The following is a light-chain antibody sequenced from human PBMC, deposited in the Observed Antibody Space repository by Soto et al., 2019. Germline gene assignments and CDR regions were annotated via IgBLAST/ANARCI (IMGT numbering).Light chain of an antibody. V-gene: IGKV1-39*01. CDR3: QQSYNTPRA. J-gene: IGKJ1*01. CDR2: AAS. CDR1: QSISSY. Sequence: DIQMTQSPSSLSASVGDRVTITCRASQSISSYLNWYQQKPGKAPKLLFYAASSLQSGVPSRFSGSGSGTHFSLTISSLQPEDFATYFCQQSYNTPRAFGHGTKVDIK.